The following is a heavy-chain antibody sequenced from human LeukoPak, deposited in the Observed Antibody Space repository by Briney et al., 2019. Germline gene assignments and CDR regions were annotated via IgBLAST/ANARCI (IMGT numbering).Heavy chain of an antibody. CDR3: ARGRDSSSWYSAFDI. D-gene: IGHD6-13*01. CDR1: GGSFSGYY. Sequence: SETLSLTCAVYGGSFSGYYWSWIRQPPGKGLEWIGEINHSGSTNYNPSLKSRVTISVDTSKNRFSLKLSSVTAADTAVYYCARGRDSSSWYSAFDIWGQGTMVTVSS. J-gene: IGHJ3*02. CDR2: INHSGST. V-gene: IGHV4-34*01.